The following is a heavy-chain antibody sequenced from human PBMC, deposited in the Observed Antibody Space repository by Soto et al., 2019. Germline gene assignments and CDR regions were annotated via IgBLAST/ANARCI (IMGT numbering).Heavy chain of an antibody. D-gene: IGHD3-3*01. CDR1: GYTFTGYY. V-gene: IGHV1-2*02. CDR2: INPNSGGP. J-gene: IGHJ6*02. Sequence: ASVKVSCKASGYTFTGYYIHWVRQAPGQRLEWMGYINPNSGGPNYAQKFQGRVTMTRDTSISTAYMELSRLRSDDTAVYFCAGDYWSGDRYYYGMDVWGQGTTVTVSS. CDR3: AGDYWSGDRYYYGMDV.